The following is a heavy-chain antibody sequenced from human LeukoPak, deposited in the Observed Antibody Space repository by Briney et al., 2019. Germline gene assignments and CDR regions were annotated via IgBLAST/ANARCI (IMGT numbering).Heavy chain of an antibody. D-gene: IGHD5-18*01. CDR2: IYTSGST. CDR3: ARVRIQLFWFDP. CDR1: GGSISSGSYY. J-gene: IGHJ5*02. V-gene: IGHV4-61*02. Sequence: PSQTLSLTCTVSGGSISSGSYYWSWIRQPAGKGLEWIGRIYTSGSTNYNPSLKSRVTISVDTSKNQFSLKLSSVTAADTAVYYCARVRIQLFWFDPWGQRTLVTVSS.